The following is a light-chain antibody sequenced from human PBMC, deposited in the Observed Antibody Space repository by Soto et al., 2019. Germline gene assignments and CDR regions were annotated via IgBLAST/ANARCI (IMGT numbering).Light chain of an antibody. Sequence: IQLTQSPSSLSASVGDRVTITCRASQGISSYLAWYQQKPGKAPKLPIYCSSTLEGRVPFRFRGSGSGPDFTLTISSLQPEDFANSYCQQLNTYPITFGQGTRLEIK. V-gene: IGKV1-9*01. CDR3: QQLNTYPIT. CDR1: QGISSY. J-gene: IGKJ5*01. CDR2: CSS.